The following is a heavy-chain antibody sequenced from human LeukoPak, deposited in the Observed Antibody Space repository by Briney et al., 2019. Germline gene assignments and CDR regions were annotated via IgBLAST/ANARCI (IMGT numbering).Heavy chain of an antibody. CDR2: IRYDGSNK. J-gene: IGHJ6*03. CDR1: GFTFSSYV. Sequence: GGSLRLSCAASGFTFSSYVMHWVRQAPGKGLEWVAFIRYDGSNKYYADSVKGRFTISRDNSKNTLYLQMNSLRSEDTAVYYCASPPVPQAAAITPGYFYYYMYVWGKGTTVTVSS. V-gene: IGHV3-30*02. D-gene: IGHD6-13*01. CDR3: ASPPVPQAAAITPGYFYYYMYV.